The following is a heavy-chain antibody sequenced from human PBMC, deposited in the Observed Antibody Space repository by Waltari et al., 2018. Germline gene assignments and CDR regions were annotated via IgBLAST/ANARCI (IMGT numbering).Heavy chain of an antibody. CDR2: INPGGTNT. J-gene: IGHJ4*02. Sequence: EVQLVESGGGLVQPGGSLRLSCAASGFRFNNYWVHWVRQAPGKGLVWVSRINPGGTNTAYADYVKGRCTVSRDNAKNTLYLQMTSLRSEDTAVYYCVRGGHFDWSPLDHWGPGTLVTVSS. CDR3: VRGGHFDWSPLDH. CDR1: GFRFNNYW. V-gene: IGHV3-74*01. D-gene: IGHD3-9*01.